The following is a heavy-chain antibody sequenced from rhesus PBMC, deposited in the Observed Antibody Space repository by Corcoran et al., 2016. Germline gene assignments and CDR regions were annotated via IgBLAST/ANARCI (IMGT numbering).Heavy chain of an antibody. V-gene: IGHV3S16*01. Sequence: EVQLVESGGGLVQPGGSLRLSCAASGFTFRSYGMRWVRQAPGKVLEWVSSISSASSYIYYADSVKGRFTISRDNAKNSLSLQMNSLRAEDTAVYYCTSGANRAAAGGFDYWGQGVLVTVSS. J-gene: IGHJ4*01. CDR2: ISSASSYI. CDR3: TSGANRAAAGGFDY. CDR1: GFTFRSYG. D-gene: IGHD6-31*01.